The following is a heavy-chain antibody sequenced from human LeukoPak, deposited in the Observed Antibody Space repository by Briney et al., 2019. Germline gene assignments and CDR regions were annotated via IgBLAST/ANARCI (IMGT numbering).Heavy chain of an antibody. Sequence: SQTLSLTCAISGDSVSSTSVAWHWIRQSPSRGLEWLGRTYFRARWYKEYAESVRSRVSINPDTSKNHFSLQLNSVTPEDTAVYYCAKGLRLENWFDPWGQGTLVTVSS. J-gene: IGHJ5*02. CDR2: TYFRARWYK. V-gene: IGHV6-1*01. D-gene: IGHD5-12*01. CDR3: AKGLRLENWFDP. CDR1: GDSVSSTSVA.